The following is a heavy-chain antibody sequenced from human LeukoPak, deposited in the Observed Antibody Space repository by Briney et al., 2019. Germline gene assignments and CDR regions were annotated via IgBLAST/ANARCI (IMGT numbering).Heavy chain of an antibody. V-gene: IGHV3-23*01. J-gene: IGHJ4*02. Sequence: PGGSLRLSCAASGFTFSNYAMSWVRQAPGKGLEWVSAISGSGGSTYYADSVKGRLTISRDNSKNTLYLQMNSLRAEDTAVYYCAKPTNYYDSSGYYYFDYWGQGTLVTVSS. D-gene: IGHD3-22*01. CDR1: GFTFSNYA. CDR3: AKPTNYYDSSGYYYFDY. CDR2: ISGSGGST.